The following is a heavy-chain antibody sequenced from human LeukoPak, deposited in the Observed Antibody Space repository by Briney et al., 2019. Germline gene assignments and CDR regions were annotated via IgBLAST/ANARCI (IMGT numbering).Heavy chain of an antibody. CDR3: ARDPTGGSGSPMARYYYYYYMDV. CDR2: INPSGGST. Sequence: ASVKVSCKASGYTFTSYYMHWVRQAPGQGLEWMGIINPSGGSTSYAQKFQGRVTMTRDTSTSTVYMELSSLRSEDTAVYYCARDPTGGSGSPMARYYYYYYMDVWGKGTTVTIPS. D-gene: IGHD3-10*01. CDR1: GYTFTSYY. V-gene: IGHV1-46*01. J-gene: IGHJ6*03.